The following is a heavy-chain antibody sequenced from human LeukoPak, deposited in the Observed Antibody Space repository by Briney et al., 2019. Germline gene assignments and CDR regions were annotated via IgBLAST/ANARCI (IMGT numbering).Heavy chain of an antibody. CDR2: IYYSGST. V-gene: IGHV4-59*01. J-gene: IGHJ4*02. Sequence: SETLSLACTVSGGSISSYYWSWIRQPPGKGLEWIGYIYYSGSTNYNPSLKSRVTISVDTSKNQFSLKLSCVTAADTAVYYCASLGGYSGYEFDYWGQGTLVTVSS. CDR3: ASLGGYSGYEFDY. D-gene: IGHD5-12*01. CDR1: GGSISSYY.